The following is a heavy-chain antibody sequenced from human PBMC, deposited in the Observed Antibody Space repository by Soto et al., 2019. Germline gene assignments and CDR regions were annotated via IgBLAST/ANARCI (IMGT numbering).Heavy chain of an antibody. J-gene: IGHJ4*02. CDR1: GFTFRKYW. V-gene: IGHV3-7*01. Sequence: EVQLVESGGGRVQPGGPLRLSCAVSGFTFRKYWMSWVRHAPWKGLEWVAKIKSDGSEQYYVDSVKGRFTISRDNAKNLLYLQMNSRRAEDTAVYYCASAQRWNHEYWCQGTLVIVSS. CDR3: ASAQRWNHEY. CDR2: IKSDGSEQ. D-gene: IGHD1-1*01.